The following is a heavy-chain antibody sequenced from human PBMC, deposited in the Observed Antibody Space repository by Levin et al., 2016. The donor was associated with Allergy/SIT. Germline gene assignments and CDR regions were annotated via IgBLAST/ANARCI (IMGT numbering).Heavy chain of an antibody. Sequence: WIRQPPGKALEYIGYIHYSGSTSYNPSLKSRVTMSVDTSKSQFSLNLSSVTAADTAVYYCARGGSGFGGPTNFDYWGQGTLVTVSS. CDR2: IHYSGST. D-gene: IGHD3-10*01. V-gene: IGHV4-31*02. J-gene: IGHJ4*02. CDR3: ARGGSGFGGPTNFDY.